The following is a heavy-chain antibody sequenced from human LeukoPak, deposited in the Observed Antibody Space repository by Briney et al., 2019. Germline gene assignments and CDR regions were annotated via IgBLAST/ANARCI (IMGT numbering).Heavy chain of an antibody. V-gene: IGHV3-7*03. J-gene: IGHJ4*02. CDR1: GFTFSSYW. CDR2: INQGGSDK. CDR3: ARVPSSSWYGWYFDY. Sequence: GGSLRLSCAASGFTFSSYWMSWVRQAPGKGLEWVANINQGGSDKNYVNSVKGRLTISRDNAKNSLYLQMNSLRVEDTAVYYCARVPSSSWYGWYFDYWGQGTLVTVSS. D-gene: IGHD6-13*01.